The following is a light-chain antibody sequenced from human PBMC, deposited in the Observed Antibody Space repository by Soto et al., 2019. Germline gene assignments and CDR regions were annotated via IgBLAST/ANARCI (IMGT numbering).Light chain of an antibody. CDR1: QSVSSY. CDR3: QQPSKWPNT. Sequence: EIVLTQSPATLSLSPGERATLSCRASQSVSSYLAWYQQKPGQAPRLLIYDASNRATGIPARFSGSGSGTDFTLTIRSLPPEHFEPSHCQQPSKWPNTFGGGTKVDIK. CDR2: DAS. V-gene: IGKV3-11*01. J-gene: IGKJ4*01.